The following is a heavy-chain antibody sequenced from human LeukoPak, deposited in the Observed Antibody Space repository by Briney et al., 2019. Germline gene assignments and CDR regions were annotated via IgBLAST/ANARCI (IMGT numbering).Heavy chain of an antibody. CDR1: GGTFSSYA. V-gene: IGHV1-69*13. J-gene: IGHJ4*02. CDR3: ARSWDTAMVSYFDY. CDR2: IIPIFGTA. Sequence: SVKVSCKASGGTFSSYAISWVRQAPGQGLEWMGGIIPIFGTANYAQKFQGRVTITADESTSTAYMELSSLRSEDTAVYHCARSWDTAMVSYFDYWGQGTLVTVSS. D-gene: IGHD5-18*01.